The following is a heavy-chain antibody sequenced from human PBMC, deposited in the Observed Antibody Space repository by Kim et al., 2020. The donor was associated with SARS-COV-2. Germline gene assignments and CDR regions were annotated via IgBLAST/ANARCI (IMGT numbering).Heavy chain of an antibody. CDR2: IYPADSET. Sequence: GESLKISCKGSGYSFANYWIGCVRQMPGKGLEWMAIIYPADSETRYSPSFQGQVTISADNSITTAYLQWSSLKASDTAMYYCAVPVDRGDGVDIWGQGTTVTVSA. J-gene: IGHJ3*02. V-gene: IGHV5-51*01. CDR3: AVPVDRGDGVDI. D-gene: IGHD2-8*01. CDR1: GYSFANYW.